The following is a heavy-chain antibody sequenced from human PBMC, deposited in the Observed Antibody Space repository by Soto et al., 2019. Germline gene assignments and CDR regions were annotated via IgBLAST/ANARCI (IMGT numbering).Heavy chain of an antibody. Sequence: SETLSLTCAVYGGSFSGYFWSWIRQPPGKGLEWIGEINHSGSPNYNPSLKSRVTISVDTSKNQFSLKLRSVTAADTAVYYCARVGMVGTVLGSWFDAWSQGTLVTVSS. J-gene: IGHJ5*02. CDR1: GGSFSGYF. D-gene: IGHD6-19*01. CDR2: INHSGSP. CDR3: ARVGMVGTVLGSWFDA. V-gene: IGHV4-34*01.